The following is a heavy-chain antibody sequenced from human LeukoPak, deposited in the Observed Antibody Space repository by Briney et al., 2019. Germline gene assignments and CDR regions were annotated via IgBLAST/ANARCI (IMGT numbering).Heavy chain of an antibody. J-gene: IGHJ4*02. Sequence: GGSLRLSCAASGFTFSTYAMSWVRQGPGKGLEWVSAISGSGTRTYYADSVKGRFTVSRDNSKNTLYLQMNSLRAEDTAIYYCAREPPAAGYVDYWGQGTLATVSS. CDR1: GFTFSTYA. CDR2: ISGSGTRT. CDR3: AREPPAAGYVDY. D-gene: IGHD3-16*01. V-gene: IGHV3-23*01.